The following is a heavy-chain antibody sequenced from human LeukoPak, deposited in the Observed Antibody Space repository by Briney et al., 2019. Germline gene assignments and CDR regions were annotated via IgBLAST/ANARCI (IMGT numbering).Heavy chain of an antibody. V-gene: IGHV1-2*02. Sequence: ASVKVSCKASGYTFTSYDINWVRQATGQGLEWMGWIKPTSGGTSYAQNLQGRVTMTRDTSINTAYMVLSGLRSDDTAVYYCARVREWEEISGAIPDYFDYWGQGTLVTVSS. D-gene: IGHD3-3*01. J-gene: IGHJ4*02. CDR3: ARVREWEEISGAIPDYFDY. CDR1: GYTFTSYD. CDR2: IKPTSGGT.